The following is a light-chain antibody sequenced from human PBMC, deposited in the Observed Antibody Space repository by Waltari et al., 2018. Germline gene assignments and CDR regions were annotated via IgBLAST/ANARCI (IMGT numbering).Light chain of an antibody. CDR1: QDISNY. Sequence: DIQMIQSQSSLSASVGDRVTITCQASQDISNYFNWYQQKPGKAPKLLIYDASNLETGVPSRFSGSGSGTDFTFTISSLQPEDIATYYCQQYDNLPYTFGQGTKLEIK. J-gene: IGKJ2*01. V-gene: IGKV1-33*01. CDR2: DAS. CDR3: QQYDNLPYT.